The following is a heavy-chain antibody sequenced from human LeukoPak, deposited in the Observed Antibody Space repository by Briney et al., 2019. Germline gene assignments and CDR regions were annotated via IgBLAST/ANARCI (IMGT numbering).Heavy chain of an antibody. D-gene: IGHD2-8*01. V-gene: IGHV4-39*07. Sequence: SETLSLTCTVSGGSISSSSYYWGWIRQPPGKGLEWIGSIYYSGSTYYNPSLKSRVTISVDTSKNQFSLKLSSVTAADTAVYYCARYSEEGYCTNGVCYNFDYWGQGTLVTVSS. CDR1: GGSISSSSYY. CDR2: IYYSGST. CDR3: ARYSEEGYCTNGVCYNFDY. J-gene: IGHJ4*02.